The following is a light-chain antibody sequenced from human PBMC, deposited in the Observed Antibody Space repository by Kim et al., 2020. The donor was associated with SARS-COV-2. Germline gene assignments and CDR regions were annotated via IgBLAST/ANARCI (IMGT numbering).Light chain of an antibody. V-gene: IGKV1-16*01. Sequence: DIQMTQSPSSLSASVGDTVTITCRVSQDIANYLAWHQQKPGKAPKSLMYAASTLENGVPSRFSGSGSGTDFTLTINSVQPEDFATYYCQQYDTFPIIFGQGTRLEIK. CDR2: AAS. CDR1: QDIANY. CDR3: QQYDTFPII. J-gene: IGKJ5*01.